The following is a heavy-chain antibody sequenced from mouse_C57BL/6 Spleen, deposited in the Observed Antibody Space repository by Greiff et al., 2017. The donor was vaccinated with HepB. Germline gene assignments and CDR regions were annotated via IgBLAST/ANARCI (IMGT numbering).Heavy chain of an antibody. J-gene: IGHJ4*01. CDR2: ISDGGSYT. CDR3: ARVGYYDYDEAMDY. D-gene: IGHD2-4*01. CDR1: GFTFSSYA. V-gene: IGHV5-4*01. Sequence: EVQRVESGGGLVKPGGSLKLSCAASGFTFSSYAMSWVRQTPEKRLEWVATISDGGSYTYYPDNVKGRFTISRDNAKNNLYLQMSHLKSEDTAMYYCARVGYYDYDEAMDYWGQGTSVTVSS.